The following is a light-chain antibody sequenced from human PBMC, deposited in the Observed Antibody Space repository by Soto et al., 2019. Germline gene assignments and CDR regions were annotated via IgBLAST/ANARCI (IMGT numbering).Light chain of an antibody. Sequence: EIMMTQSPATLSVSPGERATLSCRASQSVSSTLAWYQHKPGQAPRLLIYGASTRATGIPARFSGSGSGTEFTLTISSLQSEDFAVYYCQQYNDWPQTFGQGTKVDIK. CDR3: QQYNDWPQT. J-gene: IGKJ1*01. V-gene: IGKV3-15*01. CDR1: QSVSST. CDR2: GAS.